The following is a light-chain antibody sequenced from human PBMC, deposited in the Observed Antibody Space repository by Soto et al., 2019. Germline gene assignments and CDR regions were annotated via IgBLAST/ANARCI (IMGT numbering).Light chain of an antibody. Sequence: QSALTQPPSASGSPGQSVTISCTGTSSDVGGYNFVSWYQQHPGKAPKLMIYEVSKRPSGVPDRFSGSKSDNTASLTVSGLQAEDEADYYGSSYAGSNNLVFVGGTQLTVL. CDR2: EVS. V-gene: IGLV2-8*01. J-gene: IGLJ2*01. CDR1: SSDVGGYNF. CDR3: SSYAGSNNLV.